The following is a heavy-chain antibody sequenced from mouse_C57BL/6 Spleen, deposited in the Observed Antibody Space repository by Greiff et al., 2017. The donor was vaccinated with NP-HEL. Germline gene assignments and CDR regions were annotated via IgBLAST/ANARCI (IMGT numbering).Heavy chain of an antibody. Sequence: QGQLQQPGAELLKPGASGKLSCKASCYPFHSHWVPWVEQKAGRGLGGIGRIGPKSGGTKYNEKFKSKATLTVDKPSSTAYMQLSSLTSEDSAVYYCARSGGLRGFAYWGQGTLVTVSA. D-gene: IGHD2-4*01. CDR2: IGPKSGGT. J-gene: IGHJ3*01. CDR1: CYPFHSHW. CDR3: ARSGGLRGFAY. V-gene: IGHV1-72*01.